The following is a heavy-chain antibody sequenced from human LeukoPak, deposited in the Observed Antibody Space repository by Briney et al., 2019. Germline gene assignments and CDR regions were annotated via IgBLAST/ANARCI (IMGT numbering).Heavy chain of an antibody. D-gene: IGHD3-16*02. CDR3: ARERVNRCLF. J-gene: IGHJ4*02. Sequence: GGSLTFSFEASGLPISSSAMTGVRQAPGKGLEWVSYISSSGSTIYYADSVKGRFTISRDNAENSLYLQMNSLRAEDTAVYYCARERVNRCLFWAQRPLVTVSS. CDR1: GLPISSSA. CDR2: ISSSGSTI. V-gene: IGHV3-48*03.